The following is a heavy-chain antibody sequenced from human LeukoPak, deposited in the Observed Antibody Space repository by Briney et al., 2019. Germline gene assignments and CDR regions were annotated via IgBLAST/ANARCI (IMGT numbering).Heavy chain of an antibody. Sequence: GGSLRLSCVASGFSFSTYTLNWVRQAPGTGLEWVSSITRTGSYTYYLDSVKGRFTISRDNANSSVFLHMNSLRAEDTAVYYCVPDPLSTMVSKSWGQGTLVSISS. CDR2: ITRTGSYT. V-gene: IGHV3-21*01. J-gene: IGHJ4*02. CDR1: GFSFSTYT. D-gene: IGHD4-23*01. CDR3: VPDPLSTMVSKS.